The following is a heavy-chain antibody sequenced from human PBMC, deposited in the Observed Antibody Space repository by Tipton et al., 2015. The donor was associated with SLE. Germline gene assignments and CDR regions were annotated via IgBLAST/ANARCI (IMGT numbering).Heavy chain of an antibody. CDR1: GYSFTTFW. CDR2: IYPGDSDT. Sequence: QLVQSGAEVKKSGESLKISCRGSGYSFTTFWIGWVRQMPGKGLEWMGIIYPGDSDTRYSPSFQGQVTISADKSTNTAYLQWSSLKASDTAMYYCARHAAAGFWSGYSNWFDPWGQGTLVTVSS. J-gene: IGHJ5*02. CDR3: ARHAAAGFWSGYSNWFDP. V-gene: IGHV5-51*01. D-gene: IGHD3-3*01.